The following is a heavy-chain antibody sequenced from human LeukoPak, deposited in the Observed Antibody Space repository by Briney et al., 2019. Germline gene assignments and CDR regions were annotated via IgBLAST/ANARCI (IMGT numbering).Heavy chain of an antibody. D-gene: IGHD6-13*01. Sequence: SETLSLTCTVSGGSISSGSYYWSWIRQPAGKGLEWIGRIYTSGSTNYNPSLKSRVTISVDTSKNQFSLKLSSVTAADTAVYYCARRIAAAPMSWFDPCGQGTLVTVSS. V-gene: IGHV4-61*02. CDR3: ARRIAAAPMSWFDP. J-gene: IGHJ5*02. CDR1: GGSISSGSYY. CDR2: IYTSGST.